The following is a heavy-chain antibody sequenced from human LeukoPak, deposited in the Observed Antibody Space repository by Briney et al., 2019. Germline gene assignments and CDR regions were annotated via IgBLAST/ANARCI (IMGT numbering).Heavy chain of an antibody. CDR1: GFTLSSYS. CDR3: AKWGSGSYYKGSFDY. D-gene: IGHD3-10*01. Sequence: PGGSLRLSCAASGFTLSSYSMSWVRQAPGEGLEWVSTISGSGENTYYADSVKGRFTISRDNSKNTLYLQMYSLRVEDTAVYYCAKWGSGSYYKGSFDYWGQGTLVTVSS. CDR2: ISGSGENT. J-gene: IGHJ4*02. V-gene: IGHV3-23*01.